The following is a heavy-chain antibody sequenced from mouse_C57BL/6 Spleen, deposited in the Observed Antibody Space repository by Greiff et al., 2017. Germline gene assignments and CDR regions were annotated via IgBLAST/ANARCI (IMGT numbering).Heavy chain of an antibody. CDR2: INPNNGGT. D-gene: IGHD1-1*01. J-gene: IGHJ1*03. Sequence: DVQLVESGPELVKPGASVKMSCKASGYTFTDYNMHWVKQSHGKSLEWIGYINPNNGGTSYNQKFKGKATLTVNKSSSTAYMELRSLTSEDSAVYYCANLYGSSYWWYFDVWGTGTTVTVSS. CDR3: ANLYGSSYWWYFDV. CDR1: GYTFTDYN. V-gene: IGHV1-22*01.